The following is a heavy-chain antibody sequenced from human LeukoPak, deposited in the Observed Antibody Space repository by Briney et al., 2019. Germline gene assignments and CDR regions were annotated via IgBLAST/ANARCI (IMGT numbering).Heavy chain of an antibody. CDR3: ARHNSPGGLLWFGELLGYFDY. CDR2: IYYSGST. J-gene: IGHJ4*02. Sequence: SETLSLTCTVSGGSISSSSYYWGWIRQPPGKGLEWIGSIYYSGSTYYNPSLKSRVTISVDTSKNQFSLKLSSVTAADTAVYYCARHNSPGGLLWFGELLGYFDYWGPGTLVTVSS. CDR1: GGSISSSSYY. V-gene: IGHV4-39*01. D-gene: IGHD3-10*01.